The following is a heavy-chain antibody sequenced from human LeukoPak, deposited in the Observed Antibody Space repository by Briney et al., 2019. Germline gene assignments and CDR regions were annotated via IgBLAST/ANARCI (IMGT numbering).Heavy chain of an antibody. CDR1: GYTCTSYD. J-gene: IGHJ6*03. CDR3: ARVLGYYNYMDV. D-gene: IGHD3-16*01. Sequence: ASVKVSCKASGYTCTSYDINWVRQATGQGLEWMGWMNPNSGNTGYAQKFQGRVTMTRNTSISTAYMELSSLRSEDTAVYYCARVLGYYNYMDVCGEGTTVTVSS. V-gene: IGHV1-8*01. CDR2: MNPNSGNT.